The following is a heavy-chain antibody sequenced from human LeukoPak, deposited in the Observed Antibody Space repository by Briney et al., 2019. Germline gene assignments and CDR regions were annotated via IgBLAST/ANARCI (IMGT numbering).Heavy chain of an antibody. J-gene: IGHJ5*01. CDR2: IYFSGST. CDR1: GGSISSYY. V-gene: IGHV4-59*01. Sequence: SGTLSLTCTVSGGSISSYYWSWIRQPPGKGLEWIGYIYFSGSTNYNPSLKSRVTISVDTSKNQFSLKLSSVTAADTAVYYCAGEDSWNYIPFDSWAQGTLVTVSS. D-gene: IGHD1-7*01. CDR3: AGEDSWNYIPFDS.